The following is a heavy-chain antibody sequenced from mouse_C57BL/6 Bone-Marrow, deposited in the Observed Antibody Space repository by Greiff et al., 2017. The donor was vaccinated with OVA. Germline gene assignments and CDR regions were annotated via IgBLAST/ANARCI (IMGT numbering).Heavy chain of an antibody. CDR2: IHPNSGST. J-gene: IGHJ4*01. Sequence: QVQLQQPGAELVKPGASVKLSCKASGYTFTSYWMHWVKPRPGQGLEWIGMIHPNSGSTNYNEKFKSKATLTVDKSSSTAYMPLSSLTSEDSAVYYCARWESYYAMDYWGQGTSVTVSS. V-gene: IGHV1-64*01. CDR1: GYTFTSYW. D-gene: IGHD4-1*01. CDR3: ARWESYYAMDY.